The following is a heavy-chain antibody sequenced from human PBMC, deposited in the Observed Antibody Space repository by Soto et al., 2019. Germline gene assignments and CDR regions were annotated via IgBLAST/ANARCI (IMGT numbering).Heavy chain of an antibody. CDR3: ARDPPAFHSAFDY. CDR2: TYYRSKWYY. V-gene: IGHV6-1*01. CDR1: GDSVSNNGAA. Sequence: PSPTLSLTCAISGDSVSNNGAAWNWIRQSPSRGLEWLGRTYYRSKWYYDYAVSVKSRMTINPDTSKNQFSLQLTSVTPEDTAVYFCARDPPAFHSAFDYWGQGTVVTVSS. J-gene: IGHJ4*02. D-gene: IGHD4-4*01.